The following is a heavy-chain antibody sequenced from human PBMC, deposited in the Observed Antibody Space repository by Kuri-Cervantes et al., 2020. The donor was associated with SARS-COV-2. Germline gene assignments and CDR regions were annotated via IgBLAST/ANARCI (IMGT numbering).Heavy chain of an antibody. CDR1: GYTFTSYG. V-gene: IGHV1-18*01. D-gene: IGHD4-17*01. CDR3: ARSHTLYGGNSSPWDY. CDR2: ISTYNGNT. J-gene: IGHJ4*02. Sequence: ASVKVSCKASGYTFTSYGISWVRQAPGQGLEWVGWISTYNGNTNYAQILQGRISLTTDTSTSTAYMELRSLRSHDSAVYFCARSHTLYGGNSSPWDYWGQGTLVTVSS.